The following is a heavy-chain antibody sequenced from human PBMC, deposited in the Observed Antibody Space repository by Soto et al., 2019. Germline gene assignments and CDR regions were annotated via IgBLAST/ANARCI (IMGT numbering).Heavy chain of an antibody. V-gene: IGHV4-39*01. D-gene: IGHD2-8*02. Sequence: QLQLQESGPGLVKPAETLSLTCTVSGGSVISPNSYWGWIRRAPGKELEWLGNIYYSRSTYYIPSLEGLPNRSADPSKNQSSLRLTSVPAADTAVYYCARGSCTVGACAGPLDVWGRGTTLTVSS. CDR3: ARGSCTVGACAGPLDV. CDR2: IYYSRST. CDR1: GGSVISPNSY. J-gene: IGHJ6*02.